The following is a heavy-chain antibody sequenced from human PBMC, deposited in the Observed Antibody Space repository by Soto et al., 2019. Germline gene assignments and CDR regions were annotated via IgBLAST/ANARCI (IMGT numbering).Heavy chain of an antibody. CDR2: INHSGST. V-gene: IGHV4-34*01. CDR1: GGSFSGYY. CDR3: ARLPLLWFGELYTPGYGMDV. J-gene: IGHJ6*02. Sequence: SETLSLTCAVYGGSFSGYYWSWIRQPPGKGLEWIGEINHSGSTNYNPSLKSRVTISVDTSKNQFSLKLSSVTAADTAVYYCARLPLLWFGELYTPGYGMDVWGQGTTVTVSS. D-gene: IGHD3-10*01.